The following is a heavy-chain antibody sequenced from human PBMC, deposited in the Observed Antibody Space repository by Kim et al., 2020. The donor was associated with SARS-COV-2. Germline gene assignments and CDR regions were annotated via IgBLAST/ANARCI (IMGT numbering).Heavy chain of an antibody. J-gene: IGHJ6*02. CDR2: IYYSGTT. V-gene: IGHV4-61*01. CDR3: ASTLYDFWSGSTYGMDV. D-gene: IGHD3-3*01. Sequence: SETLSLTCTVSGGSVSSSSYFWSWIRQPPGKGLEWIGYIYYSGTTSYNPSLKSRVTISVDTSSNQFSLRLSSVTAADTAMYYCASTLYDFWSGSTYGMDVWGQGTTVTVSS. CDR1: GGSVSSSSYF.